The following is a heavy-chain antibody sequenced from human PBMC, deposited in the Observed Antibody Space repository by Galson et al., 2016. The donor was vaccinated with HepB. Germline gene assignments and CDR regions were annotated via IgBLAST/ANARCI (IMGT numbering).Heavy chain of an antibody. Sequence: SLRLSCAASGFIFSQYGMHWVRQAPGKGLESVAVIGHDGRNEYYADSVKGRFTISRDNSKNTLYVQMNNLRVEETAVYYCSRGSQDDIEVDGDLEQEYWGQGTLVTVSS. CDR2: IGHDGRNE. V-gene: IGHV3-33*01. CDR1: GFIFSQYG. J-gene: IGHJ4*02. D-gene: IGHD2-15*01. CDR3: SRGSQDDIEVDGDLEQEY.